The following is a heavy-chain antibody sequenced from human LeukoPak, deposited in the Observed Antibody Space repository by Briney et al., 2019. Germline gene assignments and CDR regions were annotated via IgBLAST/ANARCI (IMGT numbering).Heavy chain of an antibody. CDR2: IYTSGST. CDR3: ARLTGRAAAGFDP. V-gene: IGHV4-61*02. CDR1: GGSISSGSYY. Sequence: SETLSLTCTVSGGSISSGSYYWSWIRQPAGKGLEWIGRIYTSGSTNYNPSLKSRVTISVDTSKNQFSLKLSSVTAADTAVYYCARLTGRAAAGFDPGGQGTLVTVSS. J-gene: IGHJ5*02. D-gene: IGHD6-13*01.